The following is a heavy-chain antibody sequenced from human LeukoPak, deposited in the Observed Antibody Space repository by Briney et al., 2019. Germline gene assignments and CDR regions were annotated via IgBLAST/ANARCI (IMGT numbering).Heavy chain of an antibody. CDR2: INHSGST. Sequence: SETLSLTCTVSGGSISSYYWSWIRQPPGKGLEWIGEINHSGSTNYNPSLKSRVTISVDTSKNQFSLKLSSVTAADTAVYYCARRGAARRSYFDYWGQGTLVTVSS. CDR3: ARRGAARRSYFDY. J-gene: IGHJ4*02. D-gene: IGHD6-6*01. CDR1: GGSISSYY. V-gene: IGHV4-34*01.